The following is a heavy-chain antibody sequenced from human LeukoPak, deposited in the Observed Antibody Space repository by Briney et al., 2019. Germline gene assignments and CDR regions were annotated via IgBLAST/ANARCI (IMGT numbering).Heavy chain of an antibody. D-gene: IGHD3-16*02. J-gene: IGHJ4*02. V-gene: IGHV3-48*03. Sequence: GGSLRLSCAASGFTFSAFDMTWVRQAPGEGLEGLSYISADSTVVHYADSVRRRCTISRDNAKNSLHLHLNSLRAEDTAIYYCARETRGGTYRYNFLDSWGRGTLVTVSS. CDR1: GFTFSAFD. CDR3: ARETRGGTYRYNFLDS. CDR2: ISADSTVV.